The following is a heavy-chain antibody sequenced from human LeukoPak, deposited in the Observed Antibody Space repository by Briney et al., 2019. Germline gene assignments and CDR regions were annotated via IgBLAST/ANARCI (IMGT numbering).Heavy chain of an antibody. J-gene: IGHJ1*01. D-gene: IGHD6-13*01. V-gene: IGHV1-46*01. CDR2: FYASDGTS. Sequence: ASVKVSCKASGYTFSSSYIHWVRQAPGQGLEWMGIFYASDGTSRYAQKFQGRVTMTRDTATSTVYMELSSLISEDTAVYYCARAIPAGGVQYFQHWGQGTLVTVSS. CDR1: GYTFSSSY. CDR3: ARAIPAGGVQYFQH.